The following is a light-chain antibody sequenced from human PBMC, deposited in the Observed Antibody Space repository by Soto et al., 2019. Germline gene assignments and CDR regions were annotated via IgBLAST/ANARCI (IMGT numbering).Light chain of an antibody. Sequence: EIQLTQSPSLLSASVGDRVTITCRASQSIITYLNWYQQKAGLAPKLLIYAASSLQSGVPSRFSGSGSGTDFTLTISSLQPEDFATYYCQQTYSTPPTFGQRTKVDIK. CDR2: AAS. J-gene: IGKJ1*01. CDR1: QSIITY. V-gene: IGKV1-39*01. CDR3: QQTYSTPPT.